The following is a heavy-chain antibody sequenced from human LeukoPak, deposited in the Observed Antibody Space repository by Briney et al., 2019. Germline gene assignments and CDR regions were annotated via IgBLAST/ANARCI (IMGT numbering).Heavy chain of an antibody. CDR3: VRGEYSSSWHSEYFQH. D-gene: IGHD6-13*01. J-gene: IGHJ1*01. CDR1: GFSFSNFG. V-gene: IGHV3-33*01. Sequence: SGGSLRLSCAASGFSFSNFGMHWVRQAPDKGLEWVAIIWHDGSNSYYADSVKGRFTLSRDNSKNTLYLQMDSLRVEDTALYYCVRGEYSSSWHSEYFQHWGQGTLVTVSS. CDR2: IWHDGSNS.